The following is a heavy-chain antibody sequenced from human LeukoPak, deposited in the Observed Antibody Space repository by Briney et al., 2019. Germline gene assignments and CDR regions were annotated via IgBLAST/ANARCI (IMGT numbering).Heavy chain of an antibody. J-gene: IGHJ4*02. CDR1: GGSFSGYY. CDR2: INHSGST. Sequence: SETLSLTCAVYGGSFSGYYWSWIRQPPGKGLEWIGEINHSGSTNYNPSLKSRVTISIDSSKNQFSLKLSSVTAADTAVYYCARGAYDFWSSFESWGQGTLVTVSS. CDR3: ARGAYDFWSSFES. D-gene: IGHD3-3*01. V-gene: IGHV4-34*01.